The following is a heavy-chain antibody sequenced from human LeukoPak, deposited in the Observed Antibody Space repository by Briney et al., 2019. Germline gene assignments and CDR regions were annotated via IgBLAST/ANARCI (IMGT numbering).Heavy chain of an antibody. V-gene: IGHV3-7*03. J-gene: IGHJ4*02. Sequence: PRGSLRLSCAASGFTFSRSWMSWVRQPPGKGLEWVANISPDGSTKYHMDSVKGRFTISRDNAKDSLYLEMSRLRDDDTAMYYCATGASGSWDFGGQGTLVTVSS. CDR2: ISPDGSTK. CDR1: GFTFSRSW. D-gene: IGHD6-13*01. CDR3: ATGASGSWDF.